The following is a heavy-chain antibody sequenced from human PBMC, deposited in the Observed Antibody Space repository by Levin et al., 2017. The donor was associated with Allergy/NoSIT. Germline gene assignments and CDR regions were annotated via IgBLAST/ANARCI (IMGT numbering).Heavy chain of an antibody. V-gene: IGHV4-31*03. CDR3: ARIGATVTYFDI. Sequence: ASETLSLTCTVSGGSITSGAYYFTWIRQHPGTGLEWIGYIYYSGRTYYNPSLKSRLSISLDTSKNQFSLRLSSVTAADTAVYYCARIGATVTYFDIWGQGTLVTVSS. CDR2: IYYSGRT. J-gene: IGHJ3*02. D-gene: IGHD4-17*01. CDR1: GGSITSGAYY.